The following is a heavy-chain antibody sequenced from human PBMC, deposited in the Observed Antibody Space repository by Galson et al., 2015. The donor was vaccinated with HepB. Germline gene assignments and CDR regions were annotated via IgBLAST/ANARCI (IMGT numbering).Heavy chain of an antibody. CDR3: ARDGGGIYVRQDSSSWTFDY. J-gene: IGHJ4*02. CDR2: IWYDGSNK. V-gene: IGHV3-33*01. D-gene: IGHD6-13*01. CDR1: GYTFTGYY. Sequence: SCKASGYTFTGYYMHWVRQAPGKGLEWVAAIWYDGSNKYYADSVKGRFTISRDNSKNTLYLQMNSLRAEDTAVYYCARDGGGIYVRQDSSSWTFDYWGQGTLVTVSS.